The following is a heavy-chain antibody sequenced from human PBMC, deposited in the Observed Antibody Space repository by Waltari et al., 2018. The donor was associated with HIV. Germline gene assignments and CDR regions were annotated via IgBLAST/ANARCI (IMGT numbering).Heavy chain of an antibody. CDR1: GFPFSTYW. J-gene: IGHJ6*02. CDR2: IKQDGSEK. D-gene: IGHD3-3*01. V-gene: IGHV3-7*01. CDR3: ARDLKDYDFWSPVDV. Sequence: EVQLVESGGGLVQPGGSLRLSCAASGFPFSTYWMTWVRQAQGKGLEWLANIKQDGSEKYYADSVKGRFTVSRDNNKKSLYLQMSSLRAEDTAVYYCARDLKDYDFWSPVDVWGQGTTVTVSS.